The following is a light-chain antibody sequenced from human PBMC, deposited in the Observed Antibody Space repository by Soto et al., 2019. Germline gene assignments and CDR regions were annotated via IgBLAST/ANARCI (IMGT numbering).Light chain of an antibody. J-gene: IGLJ3*02. V-gene: IGLV2-23*01. CDR3: CSYAGSSTWV. CDR2: EGS. Sequence: QSALTQPASVSGSPGQSITISCTGSSSDVGGYNYVSWYQQHPGKAPKLMIYEGSKRPSGVSHRFSGSKPGNTASLTISGLQAEDEADYYCCSYAGSSTWVFGGGTKLTVL. CDR1: SSDVGGYNY.